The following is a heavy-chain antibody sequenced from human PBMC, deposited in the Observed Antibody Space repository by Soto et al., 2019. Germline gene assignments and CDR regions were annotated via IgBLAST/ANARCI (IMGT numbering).Heavy chain of an antibody. J-gene: IGHJ4*02. CDR3: ARSNFGDYPLIDY. Sequence: EVQLVESGGGLIQPGGSLRLSCAASGFTVSSNYMSWVRQAPGKGLEWVSVIYSGGSTYYADSVKGRFTISRDNSKNTLYLQMNSLRAEDTAVYYCARSNFGDYPLIDYWGQGTLVTVSS. CDR2: IYSGGST. D-gene: IGHD1-1*01. V-gene: IGHV3-53*01. CDR1: GFTVSSNY.